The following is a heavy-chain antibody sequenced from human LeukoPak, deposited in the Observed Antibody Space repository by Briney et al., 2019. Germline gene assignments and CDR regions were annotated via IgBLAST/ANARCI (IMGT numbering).Heavy chain of an antibody. CDR1: GFTFSTNW. D-gene: IGHD5-18*01. V-gene: IGHV3-7*05. CDR2: MKPDGTEH. J-gene: IGHJ4*02. Sequence: GGSLRLSCAASGFTFSTNWMSWLRQAPGKGLEWVANMKPDGTEHYYGDSVKGRFTISRDNSKNTLYLQMNSLRAEDTAVYYCTKGTIWLPFDYWGQGTLVTVSS. CDR3: TKGTIWLPFDY.